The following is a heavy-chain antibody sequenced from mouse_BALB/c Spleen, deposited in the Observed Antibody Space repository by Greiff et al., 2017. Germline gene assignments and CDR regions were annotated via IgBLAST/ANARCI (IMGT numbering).Heavy chain of an antibody. CDR3: ARYYEGAMDY. V-gene: IGHV1-4*01. Sequence: LVESGAELARPGASVKMSCKASGYTFTSYTMHWVKQRPGQGLEWIGYINPSSGYTNYNQKFKDKATLTADKSSSTAYMQLRSLTSEDSAVYYCARYYEGAMDYWGQGTSVTVSS. CDR1: GYTFTSYT. D-gene: IGHD2-4*01. CDR2: INPSSGYT. J-gene: IGHJ4*01.